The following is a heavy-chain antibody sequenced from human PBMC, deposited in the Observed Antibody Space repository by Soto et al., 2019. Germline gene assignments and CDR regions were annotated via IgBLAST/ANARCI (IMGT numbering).Heavy chain of an antibody. CDR3: ARDKGVPAAEHYYYYYGMDV. J-gene: IGHJ6*02. CDR2: TYYSGST. Sequence: SETLSLTCTVSGGSISSGGYYWSWIRQHPGKGLEWIGYTYYSGSTYYNPSLKSRVTISVDTSKNQFSLKLSSVTAADTAVYYCARDKGVPAAEHYYYYYGMDVWGQGTTVTVSS. V-gene: IGHV4-31*03. D-gene: IGHD2-2*01. CDR1: GGSISSGGYY.